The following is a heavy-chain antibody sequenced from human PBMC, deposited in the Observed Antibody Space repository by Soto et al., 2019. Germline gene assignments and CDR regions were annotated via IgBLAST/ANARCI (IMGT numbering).Heavy chain of an antibody. D-gene: IGHD2-2*02. CDR1: GYRFSSYW. CDR3: ALSPYCSSTSCYKENFDYYMDV. Sequence: PGESMNVFCKGSGYRFSSYWIGWVRHMPGKGLEWMGIIYPGDSDTRYSPSFQGQVTISADKSISTAYLQWSSLKASDTAMYYCALSPYCSSTSCYKENFDYYMDVWGKGTTVTVSS. V-gene: IGHV5-51*01. CDR2: IYPGDSDT. J-gene: IGHJ6*03.